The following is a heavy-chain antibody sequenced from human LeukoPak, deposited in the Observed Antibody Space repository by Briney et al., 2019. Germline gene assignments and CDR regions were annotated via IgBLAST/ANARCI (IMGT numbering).Heavy chain of an antibody. CDR2: INWNGGST. CDR1: GLTFADNV. D-gene: IGHD3-9*01. J-gene: IGHJ4*02. CDR3: ARSYLTGYSQGPFDY. V-gene: IGHV3-20*04. Sequence: GGSLRLSCVASGLTFADNVMNWVRQAPGKGLEWVSGINWNGGSTAYADSVKGRFTISRDNAKNSLYLQMNSLRGEDAALYYCARSYLTGYSQGPFDYWGQGTLVTVSS.